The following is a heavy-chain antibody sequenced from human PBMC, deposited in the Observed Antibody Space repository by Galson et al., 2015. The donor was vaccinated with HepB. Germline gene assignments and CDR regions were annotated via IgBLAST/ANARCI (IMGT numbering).Heavy chain of an antibody. D-gene: IGHD6-6*01. Sequence: SVKVSCKASDYTFTNFGISWVRHAPGQGLEWMGWISAYNGNTNYAQNLQGRVTMTTDTSTSTAYMVLRSLRSDDTAIYYCARARYSTSPPDYWGQGTLVTVSS. CDR2: ISAYNGNT. CDR1: DYTFTNFG. J-gene: IGHJ4*02. CDR3: ARARYSTSPPDY. V-gene: IGHV1-18*04.